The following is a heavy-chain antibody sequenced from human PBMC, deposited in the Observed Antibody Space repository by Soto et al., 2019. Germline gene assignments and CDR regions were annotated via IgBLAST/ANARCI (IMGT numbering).Heavy chain of an antibody. V-gene: IGHV3-53*01. Sequence: GGSLSLSCAASGFLFGSSYMSWVRQTPGKGLEWVSVIYSGGNTYYADSVKGRFTISRDNSKNTLYLQMNSLRAEDTALYYCARDIHSTSSLWGQGALVTVSS. CDR2: IYSGGNT. D-gene: IGHD6-6*01. CDR1: GFLFGSSY. CDR3: ARDIHSTSSL. J-gene: IGHJ4*02.